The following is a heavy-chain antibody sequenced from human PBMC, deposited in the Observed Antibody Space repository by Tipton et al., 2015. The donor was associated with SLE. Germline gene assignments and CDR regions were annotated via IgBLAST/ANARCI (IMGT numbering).Heavy chain of an antibody. D-gene: IGHD2-8*01. V-gene: IGHV4-59*08. CDR1: GGSISSNY. Sequence: TLSLTCSVSGGSISSNYWIWIRQPPGKGLEWIGYISDGGGTNHNPSLKSRVAISVDPAKNQFSLKLTSVTAAETAVYYCARGMLTWRGAIIGVDVWGQGTSVNVSS. CDR2: ISDGGGT. CDR3: ARGMLTWRGAIIGVDV. J-gene: IGHJ6*02.